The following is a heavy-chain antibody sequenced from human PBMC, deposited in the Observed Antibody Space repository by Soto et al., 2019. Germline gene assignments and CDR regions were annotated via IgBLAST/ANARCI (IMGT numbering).Heavy chain of an antibody. J-gene: IGHJ4*02. Sequence: EVQLLESGGGLVQPGGSLRLSCAASGFTFSSYAMSWVRQAPGKGLEWVSAISGSGGSTYYADSVKGRFTISRDNSKNPRYLQMNSLRAEDTAVYYCAKERGQYSSSWYDYWGQGTLVTVSS. CDR3: AKERGQYSSSWYDY. D-gene: IGHD6-13*01. V-gene: IGHV3-23*01. CDR1: GFTFSSYA. CDR2: ISGSGGST.